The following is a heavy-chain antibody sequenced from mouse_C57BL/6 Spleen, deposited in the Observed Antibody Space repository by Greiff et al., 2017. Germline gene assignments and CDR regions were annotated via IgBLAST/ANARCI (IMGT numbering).Heavy chain of an antibody. CDR2: IDPENGDT. CDR1: GFNIKDDY. V-gene: IGHV14-4*01. J-gene: IGHJ3*01. Sequence: EVQLQQSGAELVRPGASVTLSCTASGFNIKDDYMHWVKPRPEQGLEWIGWIDPENGDTEYASKFQGKATITADTSSNTAYLQLSSLTSEDTAVYYCTTIQDPWCAYWGQGTLVTVSA. CDR3: TTIQDPWCAY.